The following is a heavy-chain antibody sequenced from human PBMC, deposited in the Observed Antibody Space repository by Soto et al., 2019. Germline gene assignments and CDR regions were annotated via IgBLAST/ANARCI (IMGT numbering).Heavy chain of an antibody. V-gene: IGHV3-49*03. CDR3: TRDHWEFWSADYYYYGMDV. J-gene: IGHJ6*02. CDR2: IRSKAYGGTT. D-gene: IGHD3-3*01. CDR1: GFTFGDYA. Sequence: PGGSLRLSCTASGFTFGDYAMSWFRQAPGKGLEWVGFIRSKAYGGTTEYAASVKGRFTISRDDSKSIAYLQMNSLKTEDTAVYYCTRDHWEFWSADYYYYGMDVSGQGTTVTVSS.